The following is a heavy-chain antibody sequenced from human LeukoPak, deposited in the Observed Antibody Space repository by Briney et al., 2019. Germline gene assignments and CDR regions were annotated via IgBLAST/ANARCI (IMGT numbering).Heavy chain of an antibody. CDR2: ISSSGSTI. CDR1: GFTFSDYY. CDR3: ARDRSVGTRGGYDILTGYYY. V-gene: IGHV3-11*01. Sequence: PGGSLRLSCAASGFTFSDYYMSWIRQAPGKGLEWVSYISSSGSTIYYADSVKGRFTISRDNAKNSLYLQMNSLRAEDTAVYYCARDRSVGTRGGYDILTGYYYWGQGTLVTVSS. J-gene: IGHJ4*02. D-gene: IGHD3-9*01.